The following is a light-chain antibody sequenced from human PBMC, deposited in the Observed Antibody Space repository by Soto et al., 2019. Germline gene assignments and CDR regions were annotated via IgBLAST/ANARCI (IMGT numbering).Light chain of an antibody. V-gene: IGLV1-44*01. J-gene: IGLJ2*01. CDR1: SSNIGTNT. CDR2: TNN. CDR3: ATWYNSLNGPGVV. Sequence: QSVLTQPPSASGTPGQRVTISCSGSSSNIGTNTVNWYQQLPGTAPKLLIYTNNQRPSGVPDRFSGSKSGTSASLAISGLQSEDEADYYCATWYNSLNGPGVVFGGGTKLTVL.